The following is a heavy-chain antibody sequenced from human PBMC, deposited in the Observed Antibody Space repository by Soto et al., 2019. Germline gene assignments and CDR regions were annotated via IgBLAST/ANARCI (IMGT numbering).Heavy chain of an antibody. CDR3: ARARKSAYITGGFDS. D-gene: IGHD5-18*01. CDR2: VYHTGNN. Sequence: SQTLSLTCSVSGVSITGYYWTWILHPPGKGLEWIGYVYHTGNNYYNPSLKSRVTISLDTSRNQFSLTVTSLTAADTAVYYCARARKSAYITGGFDSWGQGAPVTVSS. CDR1: GVSITGYY. J-gene: IGHJ4*02. V-gene: IGHV4-59*01.